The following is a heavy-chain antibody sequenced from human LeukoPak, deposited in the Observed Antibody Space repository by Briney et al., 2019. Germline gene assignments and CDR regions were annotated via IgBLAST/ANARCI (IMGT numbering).Heavy chain of an antibody. CDR2: INPNSGGT. V-gene: IGHV1-2*02. D-gene: IGHD6-13*01. J-gene: IGHJ5*02. Sequence: ASVKVSCKASGYTFTGCYMHWVRQAPGQGLEWMGWINPNSGGTNYAQKFQGRVTMTRDTSISTGYMELSRLRSDDTAMYYCARDNSWSWFDPWGQGTLVTVSS. CDR1: GYTFTGCY. CDR3: ARDNSWSWFDP.